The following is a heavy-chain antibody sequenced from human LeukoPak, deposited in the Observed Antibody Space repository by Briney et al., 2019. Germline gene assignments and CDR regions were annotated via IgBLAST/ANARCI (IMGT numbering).Heavy chain of an antibody. CDR2: IYYSGST. Sequence: SDTLSLTCSVRGRPISISSDYCGWIRQPLAKGVEWNGRIYYSGSTYYNPSLKSRVTISVDTSKNQFSLKLSSVTAADTAVYYCARLSDPWYMGETYFEYWGEGALGTVSS. J-gene: IGHJ4*02. CDR1: GRPISISSDY. V-gene: IGHV4-39*01. CDR3: ARLSDPWYMGETYFEY. D-gene: IGHD1-1*01.